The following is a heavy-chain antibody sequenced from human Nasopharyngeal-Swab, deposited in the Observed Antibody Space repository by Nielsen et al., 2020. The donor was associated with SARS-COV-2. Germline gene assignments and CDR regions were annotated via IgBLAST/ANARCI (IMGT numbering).Heavy chain of an antibody. V-gene: IGHV3-7*01. CDR3: ARLKYDFWNGPPEDY. CDR2: IKQDGSEI. Sequence: GESLKISCAASGFTFSNYWMSWVRQAPGKGLEWVANIKQDGSEIYYVDSLKDRFTISRDNAKNSLYLQMNSLRAEDTAVYYCARLKYDFWNGPPEDYWGQGTLVTVSS. CDR1: GFTFSNYW. D-gene: IGHD3-3*01. J-gene: IGHJ4*02.